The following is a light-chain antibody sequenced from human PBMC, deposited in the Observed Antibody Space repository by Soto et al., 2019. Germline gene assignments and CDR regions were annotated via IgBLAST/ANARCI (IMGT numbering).Light chain of an antibody. J-gene: IGLJ2*01. CDR2: EVY. CDR1: SSDVGGYNY. Sequence: QSVLTQPPSASGPPGQSVTISCTGTSSDVGGYNYVSWYQQHPGKAPKLMIYEVYKRPSGVPDRFSGSKSGNTASLTVSGLQAEDEAVYHCSSYAGSNVLFGGGTQLTVL. CDR3: SSYAGSNVL. V-gene: IGLV2-8*01.